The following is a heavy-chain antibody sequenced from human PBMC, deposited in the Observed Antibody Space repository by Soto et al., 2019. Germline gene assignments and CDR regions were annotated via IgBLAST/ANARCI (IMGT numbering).Heavy chain of an antibody. Sequence: GASVKVSCKASGYTFTGYYMHWARQAPGQGLEWMGWINPNSGGTNYAQKFQGWVTMTRDTSISTAYMELSRLRSDDTAVYYCARTLGYCSGGSCYSGYYYYGMDVWGQGTTVTVSS. CDR3: ARTLGYCSGGSCYSGYYYYGMDV. V-gene: IGHV1-2*04. CDR1: GYTFTGYY. D-gene: IGHD2-15*01. J-gene: IGHJ6*02. CDR2: INPNSGGT.